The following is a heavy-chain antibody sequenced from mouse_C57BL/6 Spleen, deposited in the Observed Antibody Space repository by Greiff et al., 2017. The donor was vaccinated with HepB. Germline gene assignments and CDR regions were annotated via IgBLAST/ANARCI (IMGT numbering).Heavy chain of an antibody. J-gene: IGHJ1*03. CDR2: IDPSDSET. CDR1: GYTFTSYW. V-gene: IGHV1-52*01. Sequence: VQLQQPGAELVRPGSSVKLSCKASGYTFTSYWMHWVKQRPIQGLEWIGNIDPSDSETHYNQKFKDKATLTVDKSSSTAYMPLSSLTSEDSAVYYCAREEGYYGSSPRYWYFDVWGTGTTVTVSS. CDR3: AREEGYYGSSPRYWYFDV. D-gene: IGHD1-1*01.